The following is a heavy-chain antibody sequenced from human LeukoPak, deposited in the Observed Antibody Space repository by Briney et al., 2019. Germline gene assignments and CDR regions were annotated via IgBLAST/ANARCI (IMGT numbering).Heavy chain of an antibody. CDR3: ARDQELLWFGEFQPFDY. J-gene: IGHJ4*02. D-gene: IGHD3-10*01. Sequence: VSVPVSRKGCVYTLTGYYMHGVRQAPGQERAWVGWINPNIGGTNYAQKIQGRVTMTRDTSISTAYMELSRLRSDDTAVYYGARDQELLWFGEFQPFDYWGQGTLVTVSS. V-gene: IGHV1-2*02. CDR2: INPNIGGT. CDR1: VYTLTGYY.